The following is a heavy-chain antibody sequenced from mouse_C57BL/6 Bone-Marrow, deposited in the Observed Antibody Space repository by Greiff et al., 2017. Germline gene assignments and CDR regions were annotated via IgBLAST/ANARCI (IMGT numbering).Heavy chain of an antibody. CDR2: IYTGSGST. J-gene: IGHJ3*01. V-gene: IGHV1-55*01. Sequence: QVQLQQPGAELVKPGASVKMSCKASGYTFTSYWITWVKQRPGKGLEWIGAIYTGSGSTNSNEKFNSKATLTVDTSSSTAYMQLSSLTSEDSAVYYCARSYYGTWFAYWGQGTLVTVSA. CDR3: ARSYYGTWFAY. D-gene: IGHD1-1*01. CDR1: GYTFTSYW.